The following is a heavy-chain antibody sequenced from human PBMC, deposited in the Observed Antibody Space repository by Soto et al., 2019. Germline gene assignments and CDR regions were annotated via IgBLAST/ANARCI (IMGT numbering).Heavy chain of an antibody. Sequence: QVQLQESGPGLVKPSETLSLTCTVSGGSISSYYWSWIRQPPGKGLEWIGYIYYSGSTNYNPSLKSRVTISVDTSKNQFSLKLSSVTAADTAVYYCARALLGEVHFDYWGQGTLVTVSS. CDR3: ARALLGEVHFDY. D-gene: IGHD3-3*01. CDR1: GGSISSYY. V-gene: IGHV4-59*01. J-gene: IGHJ4*02. CDR2: IYYSGST.